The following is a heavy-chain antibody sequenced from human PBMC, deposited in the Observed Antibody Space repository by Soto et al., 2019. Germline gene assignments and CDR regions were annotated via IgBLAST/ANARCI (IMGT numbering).Heavy chain of an antibody. CDR1: GGSINSNNYY. V-gene: IGHV4-39*02. CDR3: AKVVVAATRHTDFDS. CDR2: IYYDGST. D-gene: IGHD2-15*01. Sequence: SETLSLTCTVSGGSINSNNYYWAWIRQPPGKGLAWIASIYYDGSTYYNPSLKSRVSISVDTSKNHFSLRLSSATAADTAVYYCAKVVVAATRHTDFDSWGQGTLVTVSS. J-gene: IGHJ4*02.